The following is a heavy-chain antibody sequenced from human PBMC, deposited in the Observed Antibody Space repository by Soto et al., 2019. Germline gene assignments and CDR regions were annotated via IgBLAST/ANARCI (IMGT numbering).Heavy chain of an antibody. Sequence: GGSLRLSCAASGFTFSGHWIHWVRQAPGKGLVWVSRIKSDGRSTSYADSVKGRFTVSRDNAKNTLYLQMNSLRAEDTAVYYCARSDWFDPWGQGTLVTVSS. CDR1: GFTFSGHW. CDR3: ARSDWFDP. V-gene: IGHV3-74*01. CDR2: IKSDGRST. J-gene: IGHJ5*02.